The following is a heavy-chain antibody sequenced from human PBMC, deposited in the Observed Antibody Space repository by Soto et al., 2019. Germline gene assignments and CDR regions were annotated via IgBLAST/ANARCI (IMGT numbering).Heavy chain of an antibody. V-gene: IGHV4-4*07. J-gene: IGHJ5*02. Sequence: SETLSLTCTVSGASISGFYWSWIRKSAGKGLEWIGRIYATGTTDYNPSLKIRVIMSVDTSKKQFSLKLRSVTAADTAVYYCVRDGTKTLRDWFDPWGQGISVTVSS. CDR3: VRDGTKTLRDWFDP. D-gene: IGHD1-1*01. CDR1: GASISGFY. CDR2: IYATGTT.